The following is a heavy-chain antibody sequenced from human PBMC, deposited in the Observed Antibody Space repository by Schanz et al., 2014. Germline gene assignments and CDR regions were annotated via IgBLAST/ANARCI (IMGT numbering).Heavy chain of an antibody. CDR1: GFTVSSNY. J-gene: IGHJ3*02. D-gene: IGHD2-2*01. Sequence: EVQLVESGGGLIQPGGSLRLSCVASGFTVSSNYMSWVRQAPGKGLEWVSVIYSDGRTYYGDSVKGRFTISRDNSKNTLYLQMNSRRDEDTAMYYGAKRCSSTSCSHGAFDIWGQGTMVTVSS. CDR3: AKRCSSTSCSHGAFDI. CDR2: IYSDGRT. V-gene: IGHV3-53*01.